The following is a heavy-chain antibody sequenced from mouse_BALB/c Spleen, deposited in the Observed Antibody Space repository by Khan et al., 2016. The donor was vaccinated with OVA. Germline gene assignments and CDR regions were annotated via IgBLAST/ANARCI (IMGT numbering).Heavy chain of an antibody. D-gene: IGHD1-1*01. V-gene: IGHV1-9*01. J-gene: IGHJ2*01. Sequence: VQLQQSGAELMKPGASVKISCKATGYTFSSYWLEWVKQRPGHGLKWIGEILPGSGSSNYNEKFKGKATFTADISSNTTDMQVSSLTSEDSAVYYCSRVNYGSRDYFDYLGQGTTLTVSS. CDR3: SRVNYGSRDYFDY. CDR2: ILPGSGSS. CDR1: GYTFSSYW.